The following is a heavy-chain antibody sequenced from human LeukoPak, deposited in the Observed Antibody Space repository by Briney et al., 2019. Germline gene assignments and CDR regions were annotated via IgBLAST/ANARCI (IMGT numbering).Heavy chain of an antibody. V-gene: IGHV4-59*01. Sequence: KRSETLSLTCTVSGGSISSYYWSWIRQPPGKGLEWIGYIHYSGSTNYNPSLKSRVTISVDTSKNQFSLKLSSVTAADTAVYYCARAPSPRIQLWFDYWGQGTLVTVSS. D-gene: IGHD5-18*01. CDR1: GGSISSYY. CDR3: ARAPSPRIQLWFDY. J-gene: IGHJ4*02. CDR2: IHYSGST.